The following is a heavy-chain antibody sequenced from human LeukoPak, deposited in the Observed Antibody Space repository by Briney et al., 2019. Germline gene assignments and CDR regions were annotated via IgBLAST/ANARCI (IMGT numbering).Heavy chain of an antibody. CDR1: GASISSSSSY. Sequence: SETLSLTCTVSGASISSSSSYWGWIRQPPGKGLEWIGSIYYSGSTYYNPSLKSRVTISVDTSKNQFSLKLSSVTAADTAVYYCARDVYYYDSSGYHLFDYWGQGTLVTVSS. CDR2: IYYSGST. V-gene: IGHV4-39*07. D-gene: IGHD3-22*01. J-gene: IGHJ4*02. CDR3: ARDVYYYDSSGYHLFDY.